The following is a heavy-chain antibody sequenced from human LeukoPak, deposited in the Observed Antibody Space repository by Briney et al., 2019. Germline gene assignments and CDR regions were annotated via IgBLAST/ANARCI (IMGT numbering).Heavy chain of an antibody. CDR1: GGSISSGDYY. CDR3: ARFSTSCYTFDY. CDR2: IYYSGST. D-gene: IGHD2-2*02. Sequence: PSETLSLTCTVSGGSISSGDYYWSWIRQAPGKGLEWIGYIYYSGSTYYNPSLKSRVTISVDTSKNQFSLKLSSVTAADTAVYYCARFSTSCYTFDYWGQGTLVTVSS. V-gene: IGHV4-30-4*08. J-gene: IGHJ4*02.